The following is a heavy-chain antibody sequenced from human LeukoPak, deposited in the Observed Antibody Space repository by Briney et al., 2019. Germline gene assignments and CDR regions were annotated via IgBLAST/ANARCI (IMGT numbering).Heavy chain of an antibody. Sequence: ASVKVSCKASGYTFTSYGISWVRQAPGQGLEWMGWISAYNGNTNYAQKLQGRVTMTTDTSTSTAYMELRSLRSDDTAVYYCARDSGYYGSSGYYYYWGQGTLVTVSS. D-gene: IGHD3-22*01. CDR3: ARDSGYYGSSGYYYY. CDR1: GYTFTSYG. J-gene: IGHJ4*02. CDR2: ISAYNGNT. V-gene: IGHV1-18*01.